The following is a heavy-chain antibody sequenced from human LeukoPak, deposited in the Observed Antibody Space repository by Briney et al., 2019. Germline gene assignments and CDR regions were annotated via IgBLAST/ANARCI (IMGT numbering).Heavy chain of an antibody. J-gene: IGHJ4*02. V-gene: IGHV3-23*01. CDR1: GFTFSSYA. Sequence: GGSLRLSCAASGFTFSSYAMSWVRQAPGKGLEWVSAISGSGLSTYYADSVKGRFTISRDNSKNTLYLQMSSLRAEDTALYYCAKDPEAMVISYYFDYWGQGTLVTVSS. CDR3: AKDPEAMVISYYFDY. D-gene: IGHD5-18*01. CDR2: ISGSGLST.